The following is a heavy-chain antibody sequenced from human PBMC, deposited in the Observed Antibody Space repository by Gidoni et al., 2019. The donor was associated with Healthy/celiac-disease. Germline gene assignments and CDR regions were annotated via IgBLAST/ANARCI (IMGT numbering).Heavy chain of an antibody. Sequence: VPLVETGGGLVTPVGSLRLSCAASVFTFSTYYKSWIRQAPGKGLEWVSYISSSGSTIYYADSGKGRFTSSRDNAKNSLYLQMNSLRAEDTAVYYCARAGYYDFWSEVYGMDVWGQGTTVTVSS. CDR2: ISSSGSTI. J-gene: IGHJ6*02. CDR1: VFTFSTYY. CDR3: ARAGYYDFWSEVYGMDV. D-gene: IGHD3-3*01. V-gene: IGHV3-11*01.